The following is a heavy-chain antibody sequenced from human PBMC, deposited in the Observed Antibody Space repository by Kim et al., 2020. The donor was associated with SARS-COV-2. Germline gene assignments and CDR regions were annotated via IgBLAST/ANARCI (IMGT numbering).Heavy chain of an antibody. D-gene: IGHD6-19*01. V-gene: IGHV1-3*01. CDR1: GYTFTSYA. J-gene: IGHJ4*02. CDR2: LNAGNGNT. Sequence: ASVKVSCKASGYTFTSYAMHWVRQAPGQRLEWMGWLNAGNGNTKYSQKFQGRVTITRDTSASTAYMELSSLRSEDTAVYYCARTLPGYSSGWYYFDYWGQGTLVTVSS. CDR3: ARTLPGYSSGWYYFDY.